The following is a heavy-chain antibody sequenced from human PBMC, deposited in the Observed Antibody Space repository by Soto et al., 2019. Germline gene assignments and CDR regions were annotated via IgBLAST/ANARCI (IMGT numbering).Heavy chain of an antibody. Sequence: PSETLSLTCAVSGGSISSSNWWSWVRQPPGKGLEWIGEIYHSGSTNYNPSLKSRVTISVDKSKNQFSLKLSSVTAADTAVYYCARVHSGQQSGHYYYGMDVWGQGTTVTVSS. CDR3: ARVHSGQQSGHYYYGMDV. CDR1: GGSISSSNW. CDR2: IYHSGST. D-gene: IGHD6-13*01. V-gene: IGHV4-4*02. J-gene: IGHJ6*02.